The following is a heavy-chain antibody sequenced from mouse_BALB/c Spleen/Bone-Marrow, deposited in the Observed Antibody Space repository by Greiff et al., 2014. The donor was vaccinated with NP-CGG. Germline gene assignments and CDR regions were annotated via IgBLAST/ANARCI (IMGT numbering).Heavy chain of an antibody. D-gene: IGHD1-1*01. CDR2: TDPANGNT. CDR3: AIYYYGSSGFAY. J-gene: IGHJ3*01. V-gene: IGHV14-3*02. Sequence: EVMLVESGAELVKPGASVKLSCTASGFNIKDTYMHWVKQRPEQGLEWIGRTDPANGNTKYDPKFQGKATITADTSSNTAYLQLSSLTSEDTAVYYCAIYYYGSSGFAYWGQGTLVTVSA. CDR1: GFNIKDTY.